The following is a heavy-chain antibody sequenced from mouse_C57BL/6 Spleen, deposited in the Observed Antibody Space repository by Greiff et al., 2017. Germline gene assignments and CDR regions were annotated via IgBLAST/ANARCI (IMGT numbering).Heavy chain of an antibody. CDR2: ISGGGGNT. J-gene: IGHJ2*01. V-gene: IGHV5-9*01. CDR3: ARQGDGYYDY. CDR1: GFTFSSYT. Sequence: EVKVVESGGGLVKPGGSLKLSCAASGFTFSSYTMSWVRQTPEKRLEWVATISGGGGNTYYPDSVKGRFTISRDNAKNTLYLQMSSLRSEDTALYYCARQGDGYYDYWGQGTTLTVSS. D-gene: IGHD2-3*01.